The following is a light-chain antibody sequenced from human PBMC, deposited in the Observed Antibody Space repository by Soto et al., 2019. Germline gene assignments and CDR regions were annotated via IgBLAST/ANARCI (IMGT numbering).Light chain of an antibody. CDR1: QSVSSNY. V-gene: IGKV3-20*01. CDR3: QQYDTSPRT. J-gene: IGKJ1*01. CDR2: GAS. Sequence: EVVLTQSPGTLSLSPGERATLSCRASQSVSSNYLAWYQQKSGQVPRRLIYGASNRATGIPDRFSGRGSGTDFTLTIRRLEPEDFAVYYCQQYDTSPRTFGQGTKVEFK.